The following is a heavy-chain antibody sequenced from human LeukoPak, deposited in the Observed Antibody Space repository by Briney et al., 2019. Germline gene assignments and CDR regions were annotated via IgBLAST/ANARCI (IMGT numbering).Heavy chain of an antibody. Sequence: ASVKVSCKASEYTFTGYYMHWVRQAPGQGLEWMGWINPNSGGTNYAQKFQGRVTMTRDTSISTAYMELSRLRSDDTAVYYCARGPYSSSSFDYWGQGTLVTVSS. J-gene: IGHJ4*02. CDR2: INPNSGGT. V-gene: IGHV1-2*02. D-gene: IGHD6-6*01. CDR1: EYTFTGYY. CDR3: ARGPYSSSSFDY.